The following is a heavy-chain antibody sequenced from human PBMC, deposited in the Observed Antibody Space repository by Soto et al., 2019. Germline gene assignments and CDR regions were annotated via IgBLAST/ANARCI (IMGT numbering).Heavy chain of an antibody. J-gene: IGHJ5*02. CDR2: IYHSGST. Sequence: QLQLQESGSGLVKPSQTLSLTCAVSGGSITSGGYSWSWIRQPQGKGLEWIGYIYHSGSTYYIPSLMSRVTVSVDRSKNPFSLKLSSVTAADSAVYNCARVPDRWGQGTLVTVAS. CDR1: GGSITSGGYS. V-gene: IGHV4-30-2*01. CDR3: ARVPDR.